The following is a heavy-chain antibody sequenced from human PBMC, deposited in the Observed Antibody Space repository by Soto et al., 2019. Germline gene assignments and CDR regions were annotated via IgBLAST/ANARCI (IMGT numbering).Heavy chain of an antibody. J-gene: IGHJ4*02. CDR3: ARDFGDYNFDY. D-gene: IGHD4-17*01. CDR2: IYYSGST. Sequence: SETLSLTCTVSGGSISSSSYYWGWIRQPQGKGLEWIGNIYYSGSTYYNPSLKSRVTISVDTSKNQFSLKLSSVTAADTAVFYCARDFGDYNFDYWGQGTLVTLL. CDR1: GGSISSSSYY. V-gene: IGHV4-39*02.